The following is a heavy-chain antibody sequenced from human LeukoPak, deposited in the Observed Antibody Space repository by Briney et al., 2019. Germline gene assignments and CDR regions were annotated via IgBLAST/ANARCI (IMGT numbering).Heavy chain of an antibody. CDR1: FPVTNGFH. V-gene: IGHV4-38-2*02. Sequence: SQTLSLTCSVSFPVTNGFHWAWIRQPPGKGLEFMGYVHHTGTTYYNPSLNSRVTISVDTSKYQFSLRLTSVTAANTRVYFCRKGISFDFWGQGRLVSV. CDR3: RKGISFDF. J-gene: IGHJ4*02. CDR2: VHHTGTT. D-gene: IGHD2/OR15-2a*01.